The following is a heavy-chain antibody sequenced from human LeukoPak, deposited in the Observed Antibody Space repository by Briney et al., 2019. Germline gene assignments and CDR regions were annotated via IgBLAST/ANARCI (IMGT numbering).Heavy chain of an antibody. Sequence: PSXTXXXTCXXSXXSXSXXXXXXIRLPAGXGLEWIGRIYSSGSTNYNPSLKSRVTLSVDTSKNEFSLKLSSVTAADTAVYYCARMYSGTYGGIDYWGQGTLVTVSS. CDR2: IYSSGST. J-gene: IGHJ4*02. CDR3: ARMYSGTYGGIDY. V-gene: IGHV4-4*07. D-gene: IGHD1-26*01. CDR1: XXSXSXXX.